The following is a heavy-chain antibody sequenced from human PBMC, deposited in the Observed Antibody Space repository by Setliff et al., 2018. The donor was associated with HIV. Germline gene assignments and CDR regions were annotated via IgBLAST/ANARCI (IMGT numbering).Heavy chain of an antibody. Sequence: GGSLRLSCAASGFTFSTYSMNWVRQAPGKGLEWVSYISRSGDTIDYADSVKGRFTISRDNAKNSVSLQMNSLRVEDTAVYYCARDDWTRSDGTCFPITFDYWGQGTLVTVSS. D-gene: IGHD2-15*01. CDR1: GFTFSTYS. CDR3: ARDDWTRSDGTCFPITFDY. CDR2: ISRSGDTI. J-gene: IGHJ4*02. V-gene: IGHV3-48*01.